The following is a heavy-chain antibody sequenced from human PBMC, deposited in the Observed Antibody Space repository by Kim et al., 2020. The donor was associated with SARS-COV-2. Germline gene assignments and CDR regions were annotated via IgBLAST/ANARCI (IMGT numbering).Heavy chain of an antibody. CDR3: ARPLIRYFGGIDP. D-gene: IGHD3-9*01. Sequence: GESLQISCKGSGYSFTSYWIGWVRQMPGKGLEWMGIIYPGDSDTRYSPSFQGQVTISADKSISTAYLQWSSLKASDTAMYYCARPLIRYFGGIDPWGQGTLVTVSS. J-gene: IGHJ5*02. V-gene: IGHV5-51*01. CDR2: IYPGDSDT. CDR1: GYSFTSYW.